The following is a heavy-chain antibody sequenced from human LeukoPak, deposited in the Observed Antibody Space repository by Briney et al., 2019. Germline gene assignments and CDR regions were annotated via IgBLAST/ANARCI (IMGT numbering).Heavy chain of an antibody. CDR2: INPSGGST. CDR3: ARVAGLGNAFDI. Sequence: ASVKVSCKASGYTFTSYYMHWVRQAPGQGLEWMGIINPSGGSTSYAQKFQGRVTMTRDMSTSTVYMELSSLRSEDTAVYYCARVAGLGNAFDIWGQGTMVTVSS. D-gene: IGHD6-19*01. V-gene: IGHV1-46*01. J-gene: IGHJ3*02. CDR1: GYTFTSYY.